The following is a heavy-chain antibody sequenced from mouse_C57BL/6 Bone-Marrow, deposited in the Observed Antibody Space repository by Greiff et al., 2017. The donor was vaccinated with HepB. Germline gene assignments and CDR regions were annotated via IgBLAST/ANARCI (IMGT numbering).Heavy chain of an antibody. CDR3: AREHIGPDSGYPFFAMDY. J-gene: IGHJ4*01. D-gene: IGHD1-1*01. Sequence: QVQLQQPGAELVKPGASVKLSCKASGYTFTSYWMQWVTQRSGQGLEWIGEIDPSDSYTNYNQKFKGKATLTVDTSSSSAYMQPSRLTSEDSAVDSCAREHIGPDSGYPFFAMDYWGQGTSGAVSS. V-gene: IGHV1-50*01. CDR1: GYTFTSYW. CDR2: IDPSDSYT.